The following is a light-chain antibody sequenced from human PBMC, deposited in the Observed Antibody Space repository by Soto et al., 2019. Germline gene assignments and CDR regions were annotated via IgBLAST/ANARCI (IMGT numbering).Light chain of an antibody. CDR3: QQYGSSRWT. CDR1: QSVSSTY. Sequence: PGERATLSCRASQSVSSTYLAWYQQKPRQAPRPLISAASSRATGTPDRFSGSGSGTDFTLTISRLEPEDFAVYYCQQYGSSRWTFGQGTKVEIK. J-gene: IGKJ1*01. V-gene: IGKV3-20*01. CDR2: AAS.